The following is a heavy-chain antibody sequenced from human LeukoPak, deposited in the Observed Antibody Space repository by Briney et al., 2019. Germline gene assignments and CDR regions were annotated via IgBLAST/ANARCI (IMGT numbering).Heavy chain of an antibody. Sequence: GASVKVSCKASGYTFTGYYMHWVRQAPGQGPEWMGWINPNSGGTNYAQKFQGRVTMTRDTSISTAYMELSRLRSDDTAVYYCARDLLGATLYFDYWGQGTLVTVSS. CDR1: GYTFTGYY. CDR3: ARDLLGATLYFDY. D-gene: IGHD1-26*01. V-gene: IGHV1-2*02. J-gene: IGHJ4*02. CDR2: INPNSGGT.